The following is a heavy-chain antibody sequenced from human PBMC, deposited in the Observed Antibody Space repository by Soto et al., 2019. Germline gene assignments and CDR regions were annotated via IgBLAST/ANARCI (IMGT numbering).Heavy chain of an antibody. V-gene: IGHV6-1*01. D-gene: IGHD3-10*01. CDR3: ARGREVRNWFDP. J-gene: IGHJ5*02. Sequence: SQTLSLTCAISGDSVSSNSAAWNWIRQSPSRGLEWLGRTYYRSKWYNDYAVSVKSRITINPDTSKNQFSLKLSSVTAADTAVYYCARGREVRNWFDPWGQGTLVTVSS. CDR2: TYYRSKWYN. CDR1: GDSVSSNSAA.